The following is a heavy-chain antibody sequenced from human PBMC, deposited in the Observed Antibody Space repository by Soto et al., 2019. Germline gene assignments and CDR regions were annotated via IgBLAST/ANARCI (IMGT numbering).Heavy chain of an antibody. CDR1: GGSISSYY. Sequence: QVQLQESGPGLVKPSETLSLTCTVSGGSISSYYWSWIRQPPGKGLEWIGYIYYSGSTNYNPSLKSRVPISVDTSKNQFSLKLSSVTAADTAVYYCARHSGGDYVYMFSAFDIWGQGTMVTVSS. V-gene: IGHV4-59*08. CDR3: ARHSGGDYVYMFSAFDI. D-gene: IGHD4-17*01. CDR2: IYYSGST. J-gene: IGHJ3*02.